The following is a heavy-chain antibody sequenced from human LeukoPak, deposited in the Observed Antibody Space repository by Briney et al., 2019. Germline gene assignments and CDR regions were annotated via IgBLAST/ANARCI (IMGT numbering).Heavy chain of an antibody. Sequence: AASVKVSCKASGYTFTGDYMHWVRQAPGQGLEWMGWMNPNSGNTGYAQKFQGRVTMTRNTSISTAYMELSSLRSEDTAVYYCARVRRGSTSCYDYWGQGTLVTVSS. CDR2: MNPNSGNT. CDR3: ARVRRGSTSCYDY. J-gene: IGHJ4*02. CDR1: GYTFTGDY. D-gene: IGHD2-2*01. V-gene: IGHV1-8*02.